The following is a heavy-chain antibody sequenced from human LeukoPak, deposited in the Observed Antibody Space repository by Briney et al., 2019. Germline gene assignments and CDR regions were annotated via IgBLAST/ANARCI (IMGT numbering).Heavy chain of an antibody. D-gene: IGHD2-2*01. V-gene: IGHV4-34*01. CDR3: ARGLPDIVVVPAATGWFDP. CDR1: GGSFSGYY. Sequence: SETLSLTCAVYGGSFSGYYWSWIRQPPGKGLEWIGEINHSGSTNYNPSLKSRVTISVDTSKSQFSLKLSSVTAADTAVYYCARGLPDIVVVPAATGWFDPWGQGTLVTVSS. J-gene: IGHJ5*02. CDR2: INHSGST.